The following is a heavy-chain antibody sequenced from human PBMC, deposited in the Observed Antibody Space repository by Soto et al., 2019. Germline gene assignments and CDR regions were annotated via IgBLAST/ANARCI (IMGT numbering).Heavy chain of an antibody. Sequence: VQLLQSGAEVKKPGSSVKVSCKASGGTFSSYTISWMRQAPGQGLEWMGGIIPIFGTTNYAQKFQGRVTITADKATGTAYMELRSLRADDTAVYFCARASRVVVPSAVSFLDYCAYWGQGTLVTVSS. J-gene: IGHJ4*02. CDR1: GGTFSSYT. D-gene: IGHD2-2*01. V-gene: IGHV1-69*06. CDR3: ARASRVVVPSAVSFLDYCAY. CDR2: IIPIFGTT.